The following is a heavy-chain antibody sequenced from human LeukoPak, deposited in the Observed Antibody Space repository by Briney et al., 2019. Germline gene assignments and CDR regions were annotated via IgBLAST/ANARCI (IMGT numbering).Heavy chain of an antibody. CDR2: ILNSSCI. CDR3: TRDRGYSGYAHGY. CDR1: GFTFNNYA. V-gene: IGHV3-69-1*02. Sequence: GGSLRLSCAASGFTFNNYALGWVRQAPGKGLEWVSSILNSSCIFYADSVRGRFTISRDNTENSLFLQMNRLTAEDTAVYYCTRDRGYSGYAHGYWGQGSLVTVSS. J-gene: IGHJ4*02. D-gene: IGHD5-12*01.